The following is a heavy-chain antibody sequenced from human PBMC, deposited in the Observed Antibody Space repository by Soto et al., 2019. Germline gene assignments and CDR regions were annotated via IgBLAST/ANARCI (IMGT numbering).Heavy chain of an antibody. V-gene: IGHV4-39*01. CDR3: ARHRLVITMIVVGPEWFDP. CDR2: IYYSGST. J-gene: IGHJ5*02. CDR1: GCSISSSSYY. Sequence: SETLSLTFIVSGCSISSSSYYWGWIRQPPGKGLEWIGSIYYSGSTYYNPSLKSRVTISVDTSKNQFSLKLSSVTAADTAVHYCARHRLVITMIVVGPEWFDPWGQGTLVTDS. D-gene: IGHD3-22*01.